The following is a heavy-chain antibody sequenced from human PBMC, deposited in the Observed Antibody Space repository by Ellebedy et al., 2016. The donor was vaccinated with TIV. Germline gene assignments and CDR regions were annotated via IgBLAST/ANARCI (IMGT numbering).Heavy chain of an antibody. CDR2: IHYSGTT. J-gene: IGHJ5*02. CDR1: GGSLSNYY. D-gene: IGHD3-22*01. V-gene: IGHV4-59*01. Sequence: SETLSLTCTVSGGSLSNYYWSWIRRPPGKTLEWMGYIHYSGTTNCNPSLKGLVTLSVDTSRNQFSLMLTTVTAADTAVYYFARGYFDTRGYSNPFDPWGQGTLVTVSS. CDR3: ARGYFDTRGYSNPFDP.